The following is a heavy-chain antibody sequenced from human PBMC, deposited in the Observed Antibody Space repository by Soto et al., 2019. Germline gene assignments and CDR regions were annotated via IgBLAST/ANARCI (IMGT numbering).Heavy chain of an antibody. D-gene: IGHD2-2*01. CDR1: GFTFSSYS. J-gene: IGHJ4*02. CDR2: ISSSSYI. V-gene: IGHV3-21*01. CDR3: AQTLGYCSSTSCYFDY. Sequence: EVQLVESGGGLVKPGGSLRLSCAASGFTFSSYSMNWVRQAPGKGLEWVSSISSSSYIYYADSVKGRFTISRDNAKNSLYLQMNSLRAEDTAVYYCAQTLGYCSSTSCYFDYWGQGTLVTVSS.